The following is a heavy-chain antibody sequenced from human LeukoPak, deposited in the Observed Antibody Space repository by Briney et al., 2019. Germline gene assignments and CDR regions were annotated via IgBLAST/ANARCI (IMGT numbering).Heavy chain of an antibody. V-gene: IGHV4-4*07. D-gene: IGHD3-9*01. Sequence: SETLSLTCTVSGGSISSNYWSWIRQRAGKGLEWIGRIYTSGSTNYNPSLKSPVTMSVDTSKNQFSLKLSSMTAADTAVYYCARVSADILTGYYGTRWFDPWGQGTLVTVSS. CDR3: ARVSADILTGYYGTRWFDP. J-gene: IGHJ5*02. CDR1: GGSISSNY. CDR2: IYTSGST.